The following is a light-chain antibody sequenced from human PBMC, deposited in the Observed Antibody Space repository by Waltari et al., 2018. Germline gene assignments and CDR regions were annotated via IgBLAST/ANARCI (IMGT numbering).Light chain of an antibody. CDR1: SSTIGRNY. J-gene: IGLJ3*02. Sequence: QSVLTQPPSASGTPGQRVPISCSGSSSTIGRNYVYRYQHLPGTPPKLLIYRNNQRPSGVPDRFSGSKSGTSASLAISGLRSEDEADYYCAAWDDSLSGPVFGGGTKLTVL. CDR2: RNN. V-gene: IGLV1-47*01. CDR3: AAWDDSLSGPV.